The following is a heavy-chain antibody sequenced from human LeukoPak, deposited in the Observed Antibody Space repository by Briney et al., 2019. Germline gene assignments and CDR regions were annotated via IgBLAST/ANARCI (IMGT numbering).Heavy chain of an antibody. CDR3: ARDMAGPPLFYY. CDR2: IYSGGGT. Sequence: GGSLRLSCAGSGFTVISNYISWVRQAPGMGLEWVSVIYSGGGTYYADSVKGRFTISRVNSKNTLYLQMNSLRAEDTAVYYCARDMAGPPLFYYWGQGTLGTVSS. D-gene: IGHD6-19*01. J-gene: IGHJ4*02. V-gene: IGHV3-53*01. CDR1: GFTVISNY.